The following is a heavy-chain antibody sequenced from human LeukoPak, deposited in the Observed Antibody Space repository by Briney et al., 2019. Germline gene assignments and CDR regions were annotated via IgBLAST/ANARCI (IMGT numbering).Heavy chain of an antibody. D-gene: IGHD6-13*01. V-gene: IGHV3-7*01. J-gene: IGHJ4*02. CDR3: AREFSSWFLDY. Sequence: GGSLRLSCAASQFTFSNYWMSWLRQAPGKGLEWVANINQGGSETHYVDSVKGRFTISRDNAKHSLYLQMNSLNVDDTAVYYCAREFSSWFLDYWGQGTLVTVSS. CDR2: INQGGSET. CDR1: QFTFSNYW.